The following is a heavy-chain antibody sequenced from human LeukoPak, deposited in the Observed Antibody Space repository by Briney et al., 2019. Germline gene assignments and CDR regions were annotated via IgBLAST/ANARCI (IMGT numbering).Heavy chain of an antibody. CDR3: ARDDRAPHDY. V-gene: IGHV1-2*02. Sequence: ASVKVSCKASGYIFTAYYLHWVRQAPGLGLEWMGWINPNNGGTMYAQKFQGRLTMTLDTSISTLYMELSSLTSHDTAVYYCARDDRAPHDYWGQGTLVTVSS. J-gene: IGHJ4*02. CDR1: GYIFTAYY. CDR2: INPNNGGT.